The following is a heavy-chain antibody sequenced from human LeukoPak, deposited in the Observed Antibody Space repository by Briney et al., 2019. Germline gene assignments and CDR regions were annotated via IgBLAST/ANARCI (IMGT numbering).Heavy chain of an antibody. J-gene: IGHJ4*02. CDR1: GFTFSGYW. V-gene: IGHV3-7*03. D-gene: IGHD1-26*01. CDR3: AKRSVSGTYFFDY. Sequence: GGSLRLSCAASGFTFSGYWMSWVRQAPGKGLEWVANINQDGSQTYYVDSVKGRFTISRDNAKNTLYLQMNSLRVEDTAVYYCAKRSVSGTYFFDYWGQGTLVTVSS. CDR2: INQDGSQT.